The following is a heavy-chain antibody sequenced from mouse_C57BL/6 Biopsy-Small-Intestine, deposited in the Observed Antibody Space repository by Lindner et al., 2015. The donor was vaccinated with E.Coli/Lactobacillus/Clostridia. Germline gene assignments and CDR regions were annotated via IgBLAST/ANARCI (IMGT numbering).Heavy chain of an antibody. CDR3: ARRERDGYYFDY. V-gene: IGHV5-17*01. CDR2: ISSGSNTI. CDR1: GFTFSDYG. Sequence: VQLQESGGGLVKPGGSLKLSCAASGFTFSDYGMHWVRQAPEKGLEWVAHISSGSNTIYYADTVKGRFTISRDNAERTLFLQMTSLRSEDTAMYYCARRERDGYYFDYWGQGTTLTVSS. J-gene: IGHJ2*01. D-gene: IGHD2-3*01.